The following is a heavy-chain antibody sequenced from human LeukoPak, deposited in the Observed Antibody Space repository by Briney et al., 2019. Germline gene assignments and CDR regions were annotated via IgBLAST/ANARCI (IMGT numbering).Heavy chain of an antibody. CDR1: GYSFTNYW. J-gene: IGHJ3*02. CDR3: ARLVRYCSSTSCYVHAFDI. CDR2: IDPSDSYT. V-gene: IGHV5-10-1*01. Sequence: GESLKISCKGSGYSFTNYWIGWVRQMPGKGLEWMGRIDPSDSYTNYSPSFQGHVTISADKSISTAYLQWSSLKASDTAMYYCARLVRYCSSTSCYVHAFDIWGQGTMVTVSS. D-gene: IGHD2-2*01.